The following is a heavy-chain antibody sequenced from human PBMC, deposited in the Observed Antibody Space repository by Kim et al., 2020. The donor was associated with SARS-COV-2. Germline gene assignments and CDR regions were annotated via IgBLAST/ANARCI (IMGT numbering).Heavy chain of an antibody. D-gene: IGHD2-2*01. J-gene: IGHJ6*02. Sequence: GGSLRLSCAASGFTFSNYAMHWVRQAPGKGLEWVAIISNDGSNKYYADSVKGRFTISRDNSKNTVYLQMNSLRTEGTAVYYCGKAVGPYYNHAMDVWGQGTTVTVSS. CDR2: ISNDGSNK. CDR1: GFTFSNYA. V-gene: IGHV3-30*18. CDR3: GKAVGPYYNHAMDV.